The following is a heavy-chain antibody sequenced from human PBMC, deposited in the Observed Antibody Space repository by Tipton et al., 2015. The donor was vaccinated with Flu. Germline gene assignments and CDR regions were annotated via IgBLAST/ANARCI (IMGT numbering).Heavy chain of an antibody. CDR3: ARVSSSSSWSQDWYFDL. CDR1: GGSIGSYY. CDR2: IYYSGST. V-gene: IGHV4-59*01. D-gene: IGHD6-13*01. J-gene: IGHJ2*01. Sequence: TLSLTCTVSGGSIGSYYWSWIRQPPGKGLEWIGYIYYSGSTNYNPSLQSRVTISVDTSKNQFSLKLSSVTAADTAVYYCARVSSSSSWSQDWYFDLWGRGTLVTVSS.